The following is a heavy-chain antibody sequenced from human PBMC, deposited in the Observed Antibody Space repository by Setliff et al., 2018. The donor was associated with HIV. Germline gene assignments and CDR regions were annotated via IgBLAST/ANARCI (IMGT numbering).Heavy chain of an antibody. D-gene: IGHD1-1*01. CDR3: ASSAINAAGMPNFFDC. Sequence: ASVMVSCKASGGSFTNNAIIWVRQAPGQGLEWMGGIIPIFDAANYAHRFQGRVTINADDSTSTAYMELSSLRYEDTAVYYCASSAINAAGMPNFFDCWGQGTLVTVSS. CDR1: GGSFTNNA. J-gene: IGHJ4*02. V-gene: IGHV1-69*13. CDR2: IIPIFDAA.